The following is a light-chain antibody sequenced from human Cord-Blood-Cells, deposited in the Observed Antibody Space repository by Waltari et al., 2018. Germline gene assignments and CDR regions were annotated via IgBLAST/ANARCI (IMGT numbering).Light chain of an antibody. CDR1: QSVSSY. CDR2: DAS. J-gene: IGKJ4*01. V-gene: IGKV3-11*01. Sequence: EIVMTQSPATLSLSPGERATLSCRASQSVSSYLASYQQKPGQAPRLLIYDASNRATGIPARCSGSGSGTDFTLTISSLEPEDFAVYYCQQRSNWPPLLTFGGGTKVEIK. CDR3: QQRSNWPPLLT.